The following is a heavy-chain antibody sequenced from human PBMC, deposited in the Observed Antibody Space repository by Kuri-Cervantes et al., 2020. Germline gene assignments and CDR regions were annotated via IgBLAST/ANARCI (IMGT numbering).Heavy chain of an antibody. CDR1: GFTFSSYS. V-gene: IGHV3-48*01. D-gene: IGHD1-26*01. Sequence: GESLKISCAASGFTFSSYSMNWVRQAPGKGLEWVSYISSSSSTIYYADSVKGRFTISRDNSKNTLYLQMNSLRAEDTAVYYCAKDLSIVGATMGYMDVWGKGTTVTVSS. CDR2: ISSSSSTI. CDR3: AKDLSIVGATMGYMDV. J-gene: IGHJ6*03.